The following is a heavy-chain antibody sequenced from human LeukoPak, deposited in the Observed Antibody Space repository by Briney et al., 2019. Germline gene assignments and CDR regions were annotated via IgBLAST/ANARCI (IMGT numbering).Heavy chain of an antibody. CDR2: IYYSGST. CDR3: ASVRRGFGESSKYYSYYYMDV. V-gene: IGHV4-39*01. CDR1: GGSIGSSSYY. Sequence: PSETLSLTCTVSGGSIGSSSYYWGWIRQPPRKGLEWIGNIYYSGSTYFNPSLKSRFTISVDTSKSQFSLKLSAVTAADTAVYYCASVRRGFGESSKYYSYYYMDVWAMGPRSPSP. J-gene: IGHJ6*03. D-gene: IGHD3-10*01.